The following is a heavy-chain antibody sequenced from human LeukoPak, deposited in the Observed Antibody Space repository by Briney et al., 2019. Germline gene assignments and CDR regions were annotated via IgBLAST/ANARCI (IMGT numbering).Heavy chain of an antibody. CDR1: GYTFTSYY. J-gene: IGHJ3*02. V-gene: IGHV1-46*01. CDR3: ARDSVARDAFDI. Sequence: ASVKVSCEASGYTFTSYYMHWVRQAPGQGLEWMGIINPSGGSTSYAQKFQGRVTMTRDTSISTAYMELSRLRSDDTAVYYCARDSVARDAFDIWGQGTMVTVSS. D-gene: IGHD4-23*01. CDR2: INPSGGST.